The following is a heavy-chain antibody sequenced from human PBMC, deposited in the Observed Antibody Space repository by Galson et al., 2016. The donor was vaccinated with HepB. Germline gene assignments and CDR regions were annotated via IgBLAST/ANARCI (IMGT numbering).Heavy chain of an antibody. Sequence: SLRLSCAASGFSFNNYAMSWVRQAPGKGLEWVSGISGSGGSTYSADSVKGRFTISRDNSKNTLYLQMNSLRAEDTAVYYCAKEDPMIVVGGFDYWGQGTLVTVSS. CDR3: AKEDPMIVVGGFDY. V-gene: IGHV3-23*01. CDR2: ISGSGGST. J-gene: IGHJ4*02. CDR1: GFSFNNYA. D-gene: IGHD3-22*01.